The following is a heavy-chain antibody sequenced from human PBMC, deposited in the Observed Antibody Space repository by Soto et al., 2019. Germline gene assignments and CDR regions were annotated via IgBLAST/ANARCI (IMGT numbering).Heavy chain of an antibody. CDR3: ARLEGLATISYYFDY. D-gene: IGHD3-9*01. Sequence: SETLSLTCSVSGDSINSDSYYWGWIRQPPGKGLEWIGSIYYRGNTYYNPSLKTRVTISLDKSKSQFSLKLNSVTTADSAVYFCARLEGLATISYYFDYWGQGTLVTVSS. CDR2: IYYRGNT. CDR1: GDSINSDSYY. V-gene: IGHV4-39*01. J-gene: IGHJ4*02.